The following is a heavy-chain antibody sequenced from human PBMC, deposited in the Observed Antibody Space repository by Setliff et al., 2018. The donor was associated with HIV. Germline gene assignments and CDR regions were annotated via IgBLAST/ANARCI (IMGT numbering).Heavy chain of an antibody. CDR3: ARGMYSSGWYDAFDI. CDR2: IIPVLGTA. V-gene: IGHV1-69*01. Sequence: VSCKASGGTFNSYAINWVRQAPGQGLEWMGGIIPVLGTANYAQNFQGRVTITADESTSTAYMELSSLRSEDTAVYYCARGMYSSGWYDAFDIWGQGTMVTVS. J-gene: IGHJ3*02. D-gene: IGHD6-19*01. CDR1: GGTFNSYA.